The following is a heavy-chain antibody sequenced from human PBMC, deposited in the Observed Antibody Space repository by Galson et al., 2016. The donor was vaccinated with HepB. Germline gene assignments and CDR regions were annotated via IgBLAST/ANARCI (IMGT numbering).Heavy chain of an antibody. CDR3: ARDFFFSGPGDFDP. J-gene: IGHJ5*02. Sequence: SVKVSCKASGYIFINYGISWVRQAPGQGLEWMGWISAYNGNTNYAQKLQDRVTVTTDPSTSTAYMELRSLRSDDTAVYYCARDFFFSGPGDFDPWGQGTLVIVSS. CDR2: ISAYNGNT. CDR1: GYIFINYG. V-gene: IGHV1-18*04. D-gene: IGHD1-26*01.